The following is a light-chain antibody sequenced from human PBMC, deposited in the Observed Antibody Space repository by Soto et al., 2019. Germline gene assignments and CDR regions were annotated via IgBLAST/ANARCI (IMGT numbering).Light chain of an antibody. Sequence: EIVLTQSPGTLSLSPGERATLSCRARQSVSSSYLAWYQQKPGQAPRLLIYVASSRATGIPDIFSGGGSGIDFSLTISRLEPEDFAVYYCQQYGSSPGYTFGEGTKLEIK. CDR2: VAS. J-gene: IGKJ2*01. CDR1: QSVSSSY. CDR3: QQYGSSPGYT. V-gene: IGKV3-20*01.